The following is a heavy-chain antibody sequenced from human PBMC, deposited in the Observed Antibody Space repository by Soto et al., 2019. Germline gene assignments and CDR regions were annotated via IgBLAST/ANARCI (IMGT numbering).Heavy chain of an antibody. CDR1: GFTFSSYA. Sequence: EVQLLESGGGLVQPGGSLRLSCAASGFTFSSYAMSWVRQAPGKGLEWVSSISVSGGSTYYADSVKGRFTISRDNSKNTLYLQMNSLSAEDTAVYYCASRTGSLDYWGQGTLVTVSS. V-gene: IGHV3-23*01. J-gene: IGHJ4*02. CDR2: ISVSGGST. CDR3: ASRTGSLDY. D-gene: IGHD3-9*01.